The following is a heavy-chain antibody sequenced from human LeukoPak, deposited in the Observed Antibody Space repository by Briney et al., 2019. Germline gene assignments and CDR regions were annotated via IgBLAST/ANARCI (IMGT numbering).Heavy chain of an antibody. CDR2: INSDGSTT. V-gene: IGHV3-74*01. CDR1: GFTFNTYW. CDR3: ARRDCSGGICYLVY. Sequence: GGSLNLSCAASGFTFNTYWMHWVRQAPGKGLVWVLGINSDGSTTTYADSVKGRFTISRDNAKNTLYLQMNSLRAEDTAMYYCARRDCSGGICYLVYWGQGTLVTVSS. J-gene: IGHJ4*02. D-gene: IGHD2-15*01.